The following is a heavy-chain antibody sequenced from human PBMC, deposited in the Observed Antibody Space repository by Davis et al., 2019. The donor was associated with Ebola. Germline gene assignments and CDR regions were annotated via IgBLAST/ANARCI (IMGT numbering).Heavy chain of an antibody. CDR3: ARNSAPPDY. J-gene: IGHJ4*02. CDR1: GFTFSDYY. D-gene: IGHD6-6*01. V-gene: IGHV3-11*01. CDR2: INHSGDSI. Sequence: SLKISCAASGFTFSDYYMSWVRQAPGKGLEWISCINHSGDSIFYADFVKGRFTMSRDNAKNFLYLQLSSLGADDTAMYYCARNSAPPDYWGQGALVTVSS.